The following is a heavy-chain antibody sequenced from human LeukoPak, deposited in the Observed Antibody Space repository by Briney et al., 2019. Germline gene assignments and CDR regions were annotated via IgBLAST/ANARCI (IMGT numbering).Heavy chain of an antibody. D-gene: IGHD2-2*01. CDR3: AKGGVVVIPAASYYFDY. J-gene: IGHJ4*02. CDR1: GFTFSSYE. Sequence: GGSLRLSCAASGFTFSSYEMNWVRQAPGKGLECVSAISGSGGSTYYGDSVKGRFTISRDNSKNTLYLQMNSLRAEDTAVYYCAKGGVVVIPAASYYFDYWGQGTLVTVSS. V-gene: IGHV3-23*01. CDR2: ISGSGGST.